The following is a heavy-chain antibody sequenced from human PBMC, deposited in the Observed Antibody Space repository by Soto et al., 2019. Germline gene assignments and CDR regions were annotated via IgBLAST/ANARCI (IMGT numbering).Heavy chain of an antibody. D-gene: IGHD3-3*01. Sequence: GASVKVSCKASGYTFTSYDINWVRQATGQGLEWMGWMNPNSGNTGYAQKFQGRVTMTRNTSISTAYMELSSLRSEDTAVYYCARGKYDCWSGYEDYYYYMDVWGKGTMVTVAS. J-gene: IGHJ6*03. CDR2: MNPNSGNT. V-gene: IGHV1-8*01. CDR3: ARGKYDCWSGYEDYYYYMDV. CDR1: GYTFTSYD.